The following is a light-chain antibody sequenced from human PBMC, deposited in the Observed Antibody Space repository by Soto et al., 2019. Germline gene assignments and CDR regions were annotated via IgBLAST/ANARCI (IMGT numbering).Light chain of an antibody. CDR1: ESISSW. Sequence: DIQMTQSPSTLSAFVGDRVTITCRASESISSWLAWYQQKPGKAPNLLIYDASSLESGVPSRFSGSGSGTEISLTISSLQPDDFATYYCQQYNSFPYTFGQGPKLEIK. CDR3: QQYNSFPYT. CDR2: DAS. V-gene: IGKV1-5*01. J-gene: IGKJ2*01.